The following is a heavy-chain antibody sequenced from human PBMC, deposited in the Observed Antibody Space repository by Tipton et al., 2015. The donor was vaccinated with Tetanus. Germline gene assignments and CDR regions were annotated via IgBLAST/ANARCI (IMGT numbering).Heavy chain of an antibody. CDR2: IYSSGTT. J-gene: IGHJ2*01. V-gene: IGHV4-39*07. CDR1: GDSISSSSYY. CDR3: ARSWARDFGGVHYYFDL. Sequence: TLSLTCTVSGDSISSSSYYWGWIRQPPGKGLEWIGRIYSSGTTRYNLSLRSRVTLSIDTSKNQFSLKLTSVTAADTAVYYCARSWARDFGGVHYYFDLWGRGTLVAVSS. D-gene: IGHD2-8*02.